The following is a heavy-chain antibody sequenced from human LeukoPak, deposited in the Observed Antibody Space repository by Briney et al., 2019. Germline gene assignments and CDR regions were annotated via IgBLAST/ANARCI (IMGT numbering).Heavy chain of an antibody. J-gene: IGHJ4*02. CDR3: AKDIGGSGAY. D-gene: IGHD3-16*01. V-gene: IGHV3-23*01. CDR1: GFTFRSYA. CDR2: VGGSGGDT. Sequence: GGSLRLSCAASGFTFRSYAMSWVRQAPGKGLEWVSAVGGSGGDTYYADSVKGRVTISRDNSKNTVYLQMNSLRAEDTAIYYCAKDIGGSGAYWGQGTLVTVSS.